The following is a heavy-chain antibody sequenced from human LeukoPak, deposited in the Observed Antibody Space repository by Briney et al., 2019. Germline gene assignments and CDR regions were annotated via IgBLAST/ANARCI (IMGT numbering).Heavy chain of an antibody. D-gene: IGHD5-24*01. J-gene: IGHJ4*02. V-gene: IGHV3-74*01. Sequence: PGGSLRLSCAASGFTFDDYAMHWVRQAPGKGLVWVSRIDTDESKSDYADSVKGRFTISRDNAKNTVYLQMNSLRAEDTAVYYCVRGLQGIDYWGQGTLVTVSS. CDR3: VRGLQGIDY. CDR1: GFTFDDYA. CDR2: IDTDESKS.